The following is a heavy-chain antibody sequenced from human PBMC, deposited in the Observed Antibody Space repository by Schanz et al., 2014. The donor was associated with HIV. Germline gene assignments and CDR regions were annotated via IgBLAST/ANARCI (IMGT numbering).Heavy chain of an antibody. Sequence: VHLVESGGGVVQPGRSLRLSCAASGFTFSNFAMHWVRQAPGKGLEWAAVIWYDGSYKYYADSVKGRFTISRDSSRNTLYLQMNSLRAEDTAVYYCAKVATWDYYGMDVWGQGTTVTVSS. V-gene: IGHV3-33*06. J-gene: IGHJ6*02. CDR2: IWYDGSYK. CDR1: GFTFSNFA. CDR3: AKVATWDYYGMDV.